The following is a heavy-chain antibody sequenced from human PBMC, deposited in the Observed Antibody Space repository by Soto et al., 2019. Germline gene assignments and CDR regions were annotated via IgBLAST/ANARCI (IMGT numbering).Heavy chain of an antibody. CDR1: GFTFSSYG. D-gene: IGHD3-9*01. Sequence: GGSLRLSCAASGFTFSSYGMHWVRQAPGKGLEWVAVISYDGSNKYYADSVKGRFTISRDNSKNTRYLQMNSLIAEDTAVYYCAKSAYYVILTGSMRGYFDSWGQGTLVTVSS. V-gene: IGHV3-30*18. J-gene: IGHJ4*02. CDR3: AKSAYYVILTGSMRGYFDS. CDR2: ISYDGSNK.